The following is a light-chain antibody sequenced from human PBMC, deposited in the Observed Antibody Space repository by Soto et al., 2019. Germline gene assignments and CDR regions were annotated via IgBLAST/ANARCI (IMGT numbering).Light chain of an antibody. Sequence: ETVMTQSPATLSLSPGDRATLSCRASQSVSSKLVWYQQKPGQAPRFLIYGASTRATSIPARFRGSGSGTEFTLTIDSLQSEDFAVYYCQQYNDWPPAFGGGTKVEIK. CDR3: QQYNDWPPA. CDR1: QSVSSK. J-gene: IGKJ4*01. V-gene: IGKV3-15*01. CDR2: GAS.